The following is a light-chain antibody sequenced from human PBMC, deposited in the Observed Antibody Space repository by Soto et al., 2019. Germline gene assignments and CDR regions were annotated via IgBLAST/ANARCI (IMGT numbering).Light chain of an antibody. Sequence: EIVMTQSPATLSVSPGERATLSCRASQSVSSNLVWYQQKRGQAPRLLIYGASTRATGIPARFSGSGSGTKFTLTISSLQSEDFAVYYCQQYNNLPPTFGQGTKLEIK. CDR2: GAS. CDR3: QQYNNLPPT. V-gene: IGKV3-15*01. J-gene: IGKJ2*01. CDR1: QSVSSN.